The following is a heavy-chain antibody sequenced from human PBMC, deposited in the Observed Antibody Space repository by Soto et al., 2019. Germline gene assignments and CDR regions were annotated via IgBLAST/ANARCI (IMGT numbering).Heavy chain of an antibody. CDR2: ISGSGGST. CDR3: AKEGPYDFWSGYSLPNYYYYYGMDV. CDR1: GFTFSSYS. D-gene: IGHD3-3*01. V-gene: IGHV3-23*01. Sequence: GGSLRLSCAASGFTFSSYSMNWVRQAPGKGLEWVSAISGSGGSTYYADSVKGRFTISRDNSKNTLYLQMNSLRAEDTAVYYCAKEGPYDFWSGYSLPNYYYYYGMDVWGQGPTVPASS. J-gene: IGHJ6*02.